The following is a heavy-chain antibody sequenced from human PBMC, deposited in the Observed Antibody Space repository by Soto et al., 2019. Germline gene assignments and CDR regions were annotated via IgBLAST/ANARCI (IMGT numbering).Heavy chain of an antibody. D-gene: IGHD2-15*01. Sequence: SETLSLTCTVSGGSISRYYWSWIRQPPGKGLEWIGYIYYSGSTNYNPSLKSRVTISVDTSKNQFSLKLSSVTAADTAVYYCARAGRAGWWWFDPWGQGTLVTVSS. J-gene: IGHJ5*02. V-gene: IGHV4-59*01. CDR2: IYYSGST. CDR1: GGSISRYY. CDR3: ARAGRAGWWWFDP.